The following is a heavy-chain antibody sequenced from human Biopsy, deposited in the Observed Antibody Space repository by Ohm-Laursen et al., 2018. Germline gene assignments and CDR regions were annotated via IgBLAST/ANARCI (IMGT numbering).Heavy chain of an antibody. CDR1: GYTFTAFS. V-gene: IGHV1-2*02. Sequence: GASVKVSCKPSGYTFTAFSVHWLRQAPGQGLEWMGWINPKSGDTDYPQNFQGRVSMTRDTSISTAYMDLSRLRSDDTAAYYCARGRRHCSGTCSRWYFDLWGRGTLVTVSS. CDR2: INPKSGDT. J-gene: IGHJ2*01. D-gene: IGHD2-2*01. CDR3: ARGRRHCSGTCSRWYFDL.